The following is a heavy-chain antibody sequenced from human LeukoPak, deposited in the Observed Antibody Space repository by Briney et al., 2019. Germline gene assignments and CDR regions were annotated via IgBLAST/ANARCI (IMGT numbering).Heavy chain of an antibody. J-gene: IGHJ4*02. CDR3: ARSLPYGTTWYGRSDF. Sequence: EGSMRLSCAASGFPFNAYWMTWVRQAPGKGLEWVANIRQDGDTKYYVDSVKGRFTISRDNAMNSLYLQMNSLRAEDTAIYYCARSLPYGTTWYGRSDFWGQGTLVTVSS. V-gene: IGHV3-7*03. CDR2: IRQDGDTK. D-gene: IGHD6-13*01. CDR1: GFPFNAYW.